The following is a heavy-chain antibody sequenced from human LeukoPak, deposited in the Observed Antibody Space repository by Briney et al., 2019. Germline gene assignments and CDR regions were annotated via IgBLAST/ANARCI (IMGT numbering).Heavy chain of an antibody. V-gene: IGHV4-38-2*02. CDR1: GYSINSGYY. J-gene: IGHJ4*02. CDR3: ARDLAVAANVDY. Sequence: PSETLSLTCTVSGYSINSGYYWGWIRQPPGKGLEWIGSIYHSGSTYYKPSLKSRVTISVDTSKNQFSLKLSSVTATDTAVYYCARDLAVAANVDYWGQGTLVTVSS. CDR2: IYHSGST. D-gene: IGHD6-19*01.